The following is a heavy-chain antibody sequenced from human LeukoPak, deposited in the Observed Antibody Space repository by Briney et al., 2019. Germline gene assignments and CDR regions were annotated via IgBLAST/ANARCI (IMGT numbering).Heavy chain of an antibody. CDR1: GFTFSSYG. CDR2: IRYDGSNK. D-gene: IGHD2-8*01. Sequence: QPGGSLRLSWAASGFTFSSYGMHWVRQAPGKGLEWVAFIRYDGSNKYYGDSGKGRFTIARDNTKNTLYLQMNSLRAEDTAVYYCAKDRCSNGVGCYYSYIDVWGKGPPVTISS. CDR3: AKDRCSNGVGCYYSYIDV. J-gene: IGHJ6*03. V-gene: IGHV3-30*02.